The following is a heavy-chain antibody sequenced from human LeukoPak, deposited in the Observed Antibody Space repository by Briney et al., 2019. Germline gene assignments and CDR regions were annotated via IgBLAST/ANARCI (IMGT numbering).Heavy chain of an antibody. CDR1: GFTFSSYG. CDR3: ASGEQWQVGYYYYGMDV. Sequence: GGSLRLSCAASGFTFSSYGMHWVRQAPGKGLEWVSSISSSSSYIYYADSVKGRFTISRDNAKNSLYLQMNSLRAEDTAVYYCASGEQWQVGYYYYGMDVWGQGTTVTVSS. D-gene: IGHD6-19*01. V-gene: IGHV3-21*01. CDR2: ISSSSSYI. J-gene: IGHJ6*02.